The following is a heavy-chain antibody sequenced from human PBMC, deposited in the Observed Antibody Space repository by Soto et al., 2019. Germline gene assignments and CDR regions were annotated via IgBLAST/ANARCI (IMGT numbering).Heavy chain of an antibody. D-gene: IGHD3-10*01. CDR1: GGSISGYY. V-gene: IGHV4-39*01. CDR3: VRHRGLAPVY. Sequence: QLQLQESGPGLVKPSETLSLTCAVSGGSISGYYWTWIRQPPGKGLEWVGSLFYGGTIDYNASLKSRLTISVDTSKNQFSLTLRSVTAADTAVYYFVRHRGLAPVYWGQGTLVTASS. J-gene: IGHJ4*02. CDR2: LFYGGTI.